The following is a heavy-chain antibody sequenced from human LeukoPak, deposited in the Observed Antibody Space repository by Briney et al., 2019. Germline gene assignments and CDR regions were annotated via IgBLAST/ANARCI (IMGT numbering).Heavy chain of an antibody. J-gene: IGHJ4*02. CDR3: AKVAAAGRGMDY. CDR1: GFTFSNHG. V-gene: IGHV3-23*01. Sequence: PGGSLRLSCAASGFTFSNHGMNWVRQAPGKGLEWVSGISPSGDIRYYADSVKGRFTISRDNSKNTLYLQMNSLRAEDTAVYYCAKVAAAGRGMDYWGQGTLVTVSS. D-gene: IGHD6-13*01. CDR2: ISPSGDIR.